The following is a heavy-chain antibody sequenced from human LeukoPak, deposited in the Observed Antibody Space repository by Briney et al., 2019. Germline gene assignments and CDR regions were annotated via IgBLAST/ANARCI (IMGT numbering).Heavy chain of an antibody. D-gene: IGHD2-15*01. CDR1: GFTFSSYW. V-gene: IGHV3-7*01. J-gene: IGHJ6*02. CDR2: IKQDGSEK. Sequence: GGSLRLSCAASGFTFSSYWMSWVRQAPGKGLEWVANIKQDGSEKYYVDSVKGRFTISRDNAKNSLYLQMNSLRAEDTAVYYCARDLDCSGGSCYRGSSDYYYYGMDVWGQGTTVTVSS. CDR3: ARDLDCSGGSCYRGSSDYYYYGMDV.